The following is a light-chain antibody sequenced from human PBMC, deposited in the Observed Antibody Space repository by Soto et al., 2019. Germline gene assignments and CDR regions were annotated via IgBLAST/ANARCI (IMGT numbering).Light chain of an antibody. CDR2: WAS. CDR3: QQYYETPHT. V-gene: IGKV4-1*01. CDR1: QSVLDSSTNKNY. Sequence: DIVMTQSPDSLAVSLGERATINCTSSQSVLDSSTNKNYLSWYHQKPGQPPQLLIHWASIRESGVPDRFSGSGSRTDVTLTISSLQAEDVAIYYCQQYYETPHTFGLGTKLEIK. J-gene: IGKJ2*01.